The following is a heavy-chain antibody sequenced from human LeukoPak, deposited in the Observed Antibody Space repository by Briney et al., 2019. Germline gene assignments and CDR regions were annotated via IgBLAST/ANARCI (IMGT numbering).Heavy chain of an antibody. CDR3: AKAQRLWFSFHWFDP. V-gene: IGHV3-23*01. D-gene: IGHD3-10*01. CDR2: ISGSGGST. Sequence: YPGGSLRLSCAASGFTFSSYAMSWVRQAPGKGLEWVSAISGSGGSTYYADSVKGRFTISRDNSKNTLYLQMNSLRAEDTAVYYCAKAQRLWFSFHWFDPWGQGTLVTVSS. CDR1: GFTFSSYA. J-gene: IGHJ5*02.